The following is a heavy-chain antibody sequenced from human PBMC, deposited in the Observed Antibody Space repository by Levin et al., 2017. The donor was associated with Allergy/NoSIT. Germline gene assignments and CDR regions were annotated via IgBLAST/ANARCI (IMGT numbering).Heavy chain of an antibody. D-gene: IGHD2/OR15-2a*01. J-gene: IGHJ4*02. Sequence: PGGSLRLSCAASGFTFSRHAMSWVRQAPGKGLEWVSGIIENGRDIYYADSVKGRFTISRDNSMNTLFLQMDSLRVEDTAVYYCVRDYRIEPTPSFPLDSWGQGILVTFSS. CDR1: GFTFSRHA. CDR2: IIENGRDI. CDR3: VRDYRIEPTPSFPLDS. V-gene: IGHV3-23*01.